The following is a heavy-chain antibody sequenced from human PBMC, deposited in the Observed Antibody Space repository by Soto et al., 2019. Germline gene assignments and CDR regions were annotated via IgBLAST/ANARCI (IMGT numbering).Heavy chain of an antibody. J-gene: IGHJ5*02. Sequence: QVQLVQSGAEVKKPGSSVKVSCKASGGTFGSYTISWVRQAPGQGLEWMGRIIPILGIANYAQKFQGRVTIAADKSTSTAAMELSSRRSEDTAVYYCARDNRIVYCGGGCYTNWFDPWVQGTLVTVSS. CDR3: ARDNRIVYCGGGCYTNWFDP. D-gene: IGHD2-21*02. CDR2: IIPILGIA. CDR1: GGTFGSYT. V-gene: IGHV1-69*08.